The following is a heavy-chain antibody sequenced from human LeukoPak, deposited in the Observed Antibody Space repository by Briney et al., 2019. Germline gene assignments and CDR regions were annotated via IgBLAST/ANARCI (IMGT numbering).Heavy chain of an antibody. D-gene: IGHD5-18*01. CDR3: ARDTSPRGYNYGYAF. J-gene: IGHJ4*02. CDR1: GDTFTNYG. V-gene: IGHV1-18*01. CDR2: ISAYNGNT. Sequence: ASVKVSCKASGDTFTNYGISWVRQAPGQGLEWMGWISAYNGNTNYAQKLQGRVTMTTDTSTNTAYMELRSLRSDDTAVYYCARDTSPRGYNYGYAFWGQGTLVTVSS.